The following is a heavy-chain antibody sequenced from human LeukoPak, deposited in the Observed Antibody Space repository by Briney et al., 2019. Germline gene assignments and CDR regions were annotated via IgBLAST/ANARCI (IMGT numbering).Heavy chain of an antibody. J-gene: IGHJ4*02. CDR2: INHSGST. V-gene: IGHV4-34*01. CDR1: GGSFSGYY. Sequence: PSETLSLTCAVYGGSFSGYYWSWIRQPPGKGLEWIGEINHSGSTNCNPSLKSRVTISVDTSKNQFSLKLSSVTAADTAVYYCARRNRYSNYARANWGYFDYWGQGTLVTVSS. D-gene: IGHD4-4*01. CDR3: ARRNRYSNYARANWGYFDY.